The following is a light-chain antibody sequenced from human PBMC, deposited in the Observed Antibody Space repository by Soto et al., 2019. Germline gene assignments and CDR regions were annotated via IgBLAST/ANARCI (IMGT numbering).Light chain of an antibody. CDR3: QQYGSSTYT. CDR2: GAS. Sequence: EIVLTQSPGTLSLSPGERATLSCRASQSVSSSYLAWYQQKPGQAPRLLIYGASSRATGIPDRFSGSGSGTDFTLTIIRLEHQDYAVYYCQQYGSSTYTFGQGTKLEIK. CDR1: QSVSSSY. J-gene: IGKJ2*01. V-gene: IGKV3-20*01.